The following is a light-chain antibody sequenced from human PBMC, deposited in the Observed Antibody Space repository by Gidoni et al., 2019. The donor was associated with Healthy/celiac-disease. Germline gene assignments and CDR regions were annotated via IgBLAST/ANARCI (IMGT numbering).Light chain of an antibody. CDR3: SSYTSSSPWE. CDR1: SSDVGGSNY. CDR2: DVS. V-gene: IGLV2-14*01. J-gene: IGLJ2*01. Sequence: QSAMTQPASVSGSPGQSITISCTGPSSDVGGSNYVSWYQQHPGKAPKLMIYDVSHRPSVVSNRFSGSKSGNTASLTISGLQAEEEADYYCSSYTSSSPWEFGGGTKLTVL.